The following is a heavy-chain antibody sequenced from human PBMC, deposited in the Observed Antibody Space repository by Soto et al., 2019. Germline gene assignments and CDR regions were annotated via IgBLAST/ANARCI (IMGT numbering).Heavy chain of an antibody. CDR2: IWYDGSNK. V-gene: IGHV3-33*01. CDR1: GFTFSSYG. D-gene: IGHD6-19*01. CDR3: ARGAEYSSGWYSAFDI. J-gene: IGHJ3*02. Sequence: GGSLRLSCAASGFTFSSYGMHWVRQAPGKGLEWVAVIWYDGSNKYYADSVKGRFTISRDNSKNTLYLQMNSLRAEDTAVYYCARGAEYSSGWYSAFDIWGQGTMVTVSS.